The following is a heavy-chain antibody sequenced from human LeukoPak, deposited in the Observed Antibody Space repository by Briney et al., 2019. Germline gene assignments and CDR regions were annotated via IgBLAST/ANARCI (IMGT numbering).Heavy chain of an antibody. V-gene: IGHV1-2*02. CDR3: ARTYYDSSGYWPNPAEYFQH. J-gene: IGHJ1*01. Sequence: ASVKVSCKASGYTFTGYYMHWVRQAPGQGLEWMGWINPNSGGTNYAQKFQGRVTITRDTSISTAYMELSRLRSDDTAVYYCARTYYDSSGYWPNPAEYFQHWGQGTLVTVSS. CDR2: INPNSGGT. CDR1: GYTFTGYY. D-gene: IGHD3-22*01.